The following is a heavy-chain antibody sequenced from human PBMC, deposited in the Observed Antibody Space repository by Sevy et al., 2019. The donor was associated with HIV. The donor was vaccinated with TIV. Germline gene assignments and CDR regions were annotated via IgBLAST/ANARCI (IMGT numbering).Heavy chain of an antibody. CDR3: ARDIVVRGVFPTYYYHFYMDV. D-gene: IGHD3-10*01. CDR1: GASNSNYY. V-gene: IGHV4-4*07. CDR2: INTRGDT. J-gene: IGHJ6*03. Sequence: SETLSLTCTVSGASNSNYYWSWIRQPAGKGLEWIGRINTRGDTHYNPSLKSRVTMSIDTSQKHFSLKQTSVIAADTAVYYCARDIVVRGVFPTYYYHFYMDVWGKGTAVTVSS.